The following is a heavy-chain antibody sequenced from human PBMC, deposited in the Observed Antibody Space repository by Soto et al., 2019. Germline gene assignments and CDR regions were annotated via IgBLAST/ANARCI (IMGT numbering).Heavy chain of an antibody. J-gene: IGHJ4*02. Sequence: KQTLMLTLSFSWCSLSRKGMSVSWIRQPPGSALEFLAHIDWEEEKFYSPSLRTRLTVSKDTSKSQVVLTLTNVDPVDTATYYCTRSTILNYEYYFDYWGQGPLVTVSS. CDR1: WCSLSRKGMS. CDR2: IDWEEEK. V-gene: IGHV2-70*16. CDR3: TRSTILNYEYYFDY. D-gene: IGHD1-7*01.